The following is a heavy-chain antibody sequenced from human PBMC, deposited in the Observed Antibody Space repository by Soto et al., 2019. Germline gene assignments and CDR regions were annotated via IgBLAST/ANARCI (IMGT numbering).Heavy chain of an antibody. V-gene: IGHV1-69*02. D-gene: IGHD4-17*01. Sequence: ASVKVSCKASGGTFSSCTISWVRQAPGQGLEWMGRIIPILGIANYAQKFQGRVTITADKSTSTAYMELSSLRSEDTAVYYCARYRGYGDRNYYYYYYMDVWGKGTTVTVSS. CDR1: GGTFSSCT. CDR3: ARYRGYGDRNYYYYYYMDV. CDR2: IIPILGIA. J-gene: IGHJ6*03.